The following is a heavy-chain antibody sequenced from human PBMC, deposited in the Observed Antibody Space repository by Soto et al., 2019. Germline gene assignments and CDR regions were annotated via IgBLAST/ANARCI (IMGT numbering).Heavy chain of an antibody. Sequence: EVQLLEYGGGLVQPGGSLRLSCEGSGFTFSTYAMSWVRQAPGKGLEWVSGISVSGGSTYYTDSVKGRFTISRDNSKNTLYLQMNTRRAEDTALYFCALRKTGSYFDYWGQGSLVTVSS. CDR1: GFTFSTYA. CDR2: ISVSGGST. CDR3: ALRKTGSYFDY. V-gene: IGHV3-23*01. J-gene: IGHJ4*02. D-gene: IGHD1-26*01.